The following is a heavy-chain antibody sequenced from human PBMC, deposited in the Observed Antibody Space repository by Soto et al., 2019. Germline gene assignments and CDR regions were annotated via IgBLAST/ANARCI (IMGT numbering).Heavy chain of an antibody. D-gene: IGHD2-15*01. Sequence: QLQLQESGPGLVKPSETLSLTCTVSGGSISSSSYYWGWIRQPPGKGLEWIGSIYYSGSTYYNPSLDRRLTISVDTSKHRFSLKLSSVTAADTAVYYCARHAVEGEIVVAARYYYYGMDVWGQGTTVTVSS. J-gene: IGHJ6*02. CDR3: ARHAVEGEIVVAARYYYYGMDV. CDR1: GGSISSSSYY. CDR2: IYYSGST. V-gene: IGHV4-39*01.